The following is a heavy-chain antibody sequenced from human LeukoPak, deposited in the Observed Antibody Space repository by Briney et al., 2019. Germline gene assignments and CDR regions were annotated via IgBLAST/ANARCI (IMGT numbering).Heavy chain of an antibody. Sequence: SVKVSCKASGYTFTGYYMHWVRQAPGQGLEWMGGIIPIFGTANYAQKFQGRVTITADESTSTAYMELSSLRSEDTAVYYCARSRIAARTHDAFDIWGQGTMVTVSS. CDR2: IIPIFGTA. D-gene: IGHD6-6*01. J-gene: IGHJ3*02. CDR1: GYTFTGYY. CDR3: ARSRIAARTHDAFDI. V-gene: IGHV1-69*13.